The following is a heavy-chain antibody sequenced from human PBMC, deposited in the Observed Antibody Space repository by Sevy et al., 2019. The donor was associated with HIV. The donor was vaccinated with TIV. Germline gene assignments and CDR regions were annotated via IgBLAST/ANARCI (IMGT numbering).Heavy chain of an antibody. V-gene: IGHV4-61*02. D-gene: IGHD3-9*01. J-gene: IGHJ6*03. CDR3: ARAVMDDILTGYYGAMDV. Sequence: SETLSLTCTVSGGSISSGSYYWSWIRQPAGKGLEWIGRIYTSGSTNYNPSLKSRVTISLDTSKNQFSLKLSSVTAADTAVYYCARAVMDDILTGYYGAMDVWGKGTTVTVSS. CDR2: IYTSGST. CDR1: GGSISSGSYY.